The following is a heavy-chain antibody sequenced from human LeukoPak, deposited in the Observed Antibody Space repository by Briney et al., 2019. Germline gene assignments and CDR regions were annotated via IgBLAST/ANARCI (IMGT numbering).Heavy chain of an antibody. J-gene: IGHJ4*02. V-gene: IGHV1-8*01. CDR1: GYTFTSYD. D-gene: IGHD3-10*01. CDR2: MNPNSGNT. CDR3: ARDFPQRYYYGSGSLSDY. Sequence: ASVKVSCKASGYTFTSYDINWVRQATGQGLEWMGWMNPNSGNTGYAQKFQGRVTMTRNTSISTAYMELSRLRSDDTAVYYCARDFPQRYYYGSGSLSDYWGQGTLVTVSS.